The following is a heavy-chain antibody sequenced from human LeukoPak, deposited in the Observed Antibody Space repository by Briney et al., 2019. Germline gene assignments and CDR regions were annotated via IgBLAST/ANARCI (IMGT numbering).Heavy chain of an antibody. CDR2: IIPIFGTA. V-gene: IGHV1-69*05. CDR1: GGTFSSYA. CDR3: AKGPTGTNGYYYYYYMDV. Sequence: SVKVSCKASGGTFSSYAISWVRQAPGQGLEWMGGIIPIFGTANYAQKFQGRVTITTDESTSTAYMELSSLRSEDTAVYYCAKGPTGTNGYYYYYYMDVWGKGTTVTVSS. J-gene: IGHJ6*03. D-gene: IGHD1-1*01.